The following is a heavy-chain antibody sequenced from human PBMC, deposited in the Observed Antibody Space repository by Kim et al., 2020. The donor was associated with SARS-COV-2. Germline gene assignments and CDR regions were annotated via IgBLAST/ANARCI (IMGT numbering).Heavy chain of an antibody. CDR2: ITHSGST. Sequence: SETLSLTCAVSGGSFSGYSWSWIRQPPGNGLEYIGEITHSGSTNYNPTPNGHGPISVDTSKNQFSLWVTSMTAADTAVFYCDRLRGRSLFDIWGKGT. J-gene: IGHJ4*02. V-gene: IGHV4-34*01. D-gene: IGHD3-3*02. CDR1: GGSFSGYS. CDR3: DRLRGRSLFDI.